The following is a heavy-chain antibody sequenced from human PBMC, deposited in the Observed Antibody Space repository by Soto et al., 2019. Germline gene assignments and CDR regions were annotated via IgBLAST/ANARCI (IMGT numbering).Heavy chain of an antibody. CDR3: ASERGSSYFDY. D-gene: IGHD6-6*01. J-gene: IGHJ4*02. CDR2: IWYDGSNK. Sequence: QVQLVQSGGGVVQPGRSLRLSCAVSGFRLSDYGMHWVRQAPGKGLEWVAVIWYDGSNKYYADSVKGRFTISRDNSQNMLYLQMNCLRAEDTAVYFCASERGSSYFDYWGQGTLVTVSS. CDR1: GFRLSDYG. V-gene: IGHV3-33*01.